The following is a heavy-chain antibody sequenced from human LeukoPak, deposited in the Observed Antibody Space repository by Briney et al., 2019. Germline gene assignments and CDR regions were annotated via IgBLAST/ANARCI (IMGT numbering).Heavy chain of an antibody. V-gene: IGHV3-64*01. Sequence: PGGSLRLSCAASGFTFSTYDMHWVRQAPGKGLESVSAISSNGGTTYYANSVKGRFTISRSNSRNTLYLQMGSLRAEDMAVYYCARRYSSYDPFDYWGQGTLVTVSS. CDR3: ARRYSSYDPFDY. CDR2: ISSNGGTT. D-gene: IGHD5-12*01. CDR1: GFTFSTYD. J-gene: IGHJ4*02.